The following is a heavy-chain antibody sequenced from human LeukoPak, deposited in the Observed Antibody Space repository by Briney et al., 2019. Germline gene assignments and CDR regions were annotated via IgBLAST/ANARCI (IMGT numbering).Heavy chain of an antibody. J-gene: IGHJ3*02. D-gene: IGHD6-13*01. CDR2: IYYSGST. CDR3: ARRIAAAGGDAFDI. Sequence: SQTLSLTCAVSGGSISSGGYYWSWIRQPPGKGLEWIGYIYYSGSTNYNPSLKSRVTISVDTSKNQFSLKLSSVTAADTAVYYCARRIAAAGGDAFDIWGQGTMVTVSS. V-gene: IGHV4-61*08. CDR1: GGSISSGGYY.